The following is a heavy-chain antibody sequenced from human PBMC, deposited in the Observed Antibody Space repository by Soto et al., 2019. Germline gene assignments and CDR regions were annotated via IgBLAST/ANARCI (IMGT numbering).Heavy chain of an antibody. J-gene: IGHJ6*02. V-gene: IGHV3-30*03. Sequence: PGGSLRLSCAASGFTFSSYGMHWVRQAPGKGLEWVAVISYDGSNKYYADSVKGRFTISRDNSKNTLYLQMNSLRAEDTAVYYCARDKRGYSYGYYYYGMDVWGQGTTVTVSS. CDR2: ISYDGSNK. CDR3: ARDKRGYSYGYYYYGMDV. CDR1: GFTFSSYG. D-gene: IGHD5-18*01.